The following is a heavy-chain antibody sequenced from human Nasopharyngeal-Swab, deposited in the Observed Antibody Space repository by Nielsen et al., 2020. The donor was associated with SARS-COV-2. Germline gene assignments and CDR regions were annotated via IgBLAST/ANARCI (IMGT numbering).Heavy chain of an antibody. V-gene: IGHV3-30*18. Sequence: GESLKISCAASAFTFTNYGIHWVRQAPGKGLEWVAIMSFDGSDEYYADSVKGRFTISRDISKNTLYLQMNSLRPEDTAVYYCAKERYQSGPGKYPRDFDQWGQGTLVTVSS. J-gene: IGHJ4*02. CDR3: AKERYQSGPGKYPRDFDQ. CDR2: MSFDGSDE. CDR1: AFTFTNYG. D-gene: IGHD3-10*01.